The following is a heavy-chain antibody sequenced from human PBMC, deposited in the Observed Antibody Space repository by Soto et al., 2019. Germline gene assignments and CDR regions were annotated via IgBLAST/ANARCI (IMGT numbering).Heavy chain of an antibody. CDR2: IYHSGIT. CDR1: GASISTRYW. CDR3: ARESMDSPMSYYYFGMDV. J-gene: IGHJ6*02. Sequence: PSETLSLTCVVSGASISTRYWWTWVRQTPGKRLEWIGQIYHSGITKYNPAVTSRVSMSVDKSRNHLSLSLSCGTAADTAVYYCARESMDSPMSYYYFGMDVWGQGTTVTVSS. V-gene: IGHV4-4*02. D-gene: IGHD5-18*01.